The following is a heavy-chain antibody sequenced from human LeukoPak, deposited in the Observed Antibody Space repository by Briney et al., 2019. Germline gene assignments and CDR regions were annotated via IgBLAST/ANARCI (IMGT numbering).Heavy chain of an antibody. V-gene: IGHV3-23*01. D-gene: IGHD6-13*01. CDR1: GFTFSNYA. Sequence: GGSLRLSCAASGFTFSNYAMSWVRQAPGKGLEWVSAISYIGDRRDYADSVKGRFTISRDTSRNTLYLQMNSLRAEDTAVYYCAKARRQQMVGLYYGYWGQGILVTVSS. CDR2: ISYIGDRR. CDR3: AKARRQQMVGLYYGY. J-gene: IGHJ4*02.